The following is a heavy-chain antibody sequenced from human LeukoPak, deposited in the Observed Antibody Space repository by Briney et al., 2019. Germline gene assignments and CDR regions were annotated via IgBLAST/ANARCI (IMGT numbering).Heavy chain of an antibody. V-gene: IGHV1-18*01. CDR3: ARVEEDGGKPDY. CDR2: ISAYNGNT. CDR1: GYTFTSYG. D-gene: IGHD4-23*01. J-gene: IGHJ4*02. Sequence: ASVKVSCKASGYTFTSYGISWVRQAPGRGLEWMGWISAYNGNTNYAQKLQGRVTMTTDTSTSTAYMELRSLRSDDTAVYYCARVEEDGGKPDYWGQGTLVTVSS.